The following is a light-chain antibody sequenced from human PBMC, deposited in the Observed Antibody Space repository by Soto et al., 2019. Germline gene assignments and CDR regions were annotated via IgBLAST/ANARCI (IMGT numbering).Light chain of an antibody. Sequence: QSALTQPASLSGSPGQSITISCTGTSSDIGAYDYVSWFQQHPGKAPKLMISEVNNRPSGVSNRFSGSKSGNTAYLTISGLQLEEEPEPFCFSFKTTSTHVFGTGTKVTV. CDR3: FSFKTTSTHV. CDR1: SSDIGAYDY. J-gene: IGLJ1*01. V-gene: IGLV2-14*01. CDR2: EVN.